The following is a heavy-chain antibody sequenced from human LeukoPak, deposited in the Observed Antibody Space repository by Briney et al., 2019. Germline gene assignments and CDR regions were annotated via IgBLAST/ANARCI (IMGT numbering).Heavy chain of an antibody. CDR1: AFIISNYG. CDR3: AKMRGQYYHSYYMDA. J-gene: IGHJ6*03. CDR2: GGSGGST. V-gene: IGHV3-23*01. Sequence: PGVSLRRSCGASAFIISNYGMTWVRQPPGKGLEWVSYGGSGGSTYYADSVKGRFTVSRDNSKSTLYLQMNSLTAEDTAVYYCAKMRGQYYHSYYMDAWGKGTTVTVSS.